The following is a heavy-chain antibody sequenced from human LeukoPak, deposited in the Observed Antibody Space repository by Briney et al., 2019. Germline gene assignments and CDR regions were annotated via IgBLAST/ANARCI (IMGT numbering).Heavy chain of an antibody. CDR2: IWSDGSNK. V-gene: IGHV3-33*01. CDR1: GVKGRSVD. CDR3: ARRQGAAFDI. D-gene: IGHD4/OR15-4a*01. J-gene: IGHJ3*02. Sequence: IRPCSATGVKGRSVDLDCVRLTQDRGLEWVALIWSDGSNKYYADSVKGRFTISRDNSENTLYLQMNSLGAEDTAVYYCARRQGAAFDIWGQGTMVTVSS.